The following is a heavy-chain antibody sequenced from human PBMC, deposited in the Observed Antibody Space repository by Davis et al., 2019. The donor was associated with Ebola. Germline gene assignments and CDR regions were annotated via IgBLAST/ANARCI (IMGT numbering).Heavy chain of an antibody. D-gene: IGHD6-19*01. CDR1: GDSVSSNSAA. J-gene: IGHJ3*02. CDR3: ARDISTRETPNSSGWQEADAFDI. Sequence: SQTLSLTCAISGDSVSSNSAAWNWIRPSPSRGLEWLGRTYYRSKWYNDYAVSVKSRITINPDTSKNQFSLQLNSVTPEETAVYYCARDISTRETPNSSGWQEADAFDIWGQGTMVTVSS. CDR2: TYYRSKWYN. V-gene: IGHV6-1*01.